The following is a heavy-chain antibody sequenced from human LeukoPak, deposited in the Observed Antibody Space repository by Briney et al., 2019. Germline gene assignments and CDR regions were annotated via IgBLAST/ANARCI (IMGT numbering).Heavy chain of an antibody. CDR2: IYYSGST. CDR1: GGSISSGGYY. D-gene: IGHD3-16*01. J-gene: IGHJ6*04. Sequence: PSQTLSLTCTVSGGSISSGGYYWSWIRQHPGTGLEWIGYIYYSGSTYYNPTLKSRVTISVDTSKNQFSLKLSSVTAADTAVYYCARDLIPHGMDVWGKGTTVTVSS. V-gene: IGHV4-31*03. CDR3: ARDLIPHGMDV.